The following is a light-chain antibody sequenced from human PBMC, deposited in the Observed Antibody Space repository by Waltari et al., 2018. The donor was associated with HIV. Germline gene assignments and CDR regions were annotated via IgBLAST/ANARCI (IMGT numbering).Light chain of an antibody. CDR1: QSVSSN. CDR3: QQYNNWLQRT. CDR2: GAS. V-gene: IGKV3-15*01. Sequence: RVMTQSPATLSVSPGARATLSCRASQSVSSNLAWYQQKPGQAPRLLIYGASTRATGIPARFSGSGSGTEFTLTISSLQSEDFAVYYCQQYNNWLQRTFGQGTKVEIK. J-gene: IGKJ1*01.